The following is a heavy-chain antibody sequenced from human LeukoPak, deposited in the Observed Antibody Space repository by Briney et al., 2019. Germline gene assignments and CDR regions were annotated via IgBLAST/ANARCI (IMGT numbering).Heavy chain of an antibody. J-gene: IGHJ4*02. D-gene: IGHD5-24*01. CDR1: GFTFSDYY. V-gene: IGHV3-11*04. Sequence: PGGSLRLSCAASGFTFSDYYMSWIRQAPGKGLEWVLYISSSGSTIYYADSVKGRFTISRDNAKNSLYLQMNSLRAEDTAIYYCTRVGYIDEGIDYWGQGTLVTVSS. CDR2: ISSSGSTI. CDR3: TRVGYIDEGIDY.